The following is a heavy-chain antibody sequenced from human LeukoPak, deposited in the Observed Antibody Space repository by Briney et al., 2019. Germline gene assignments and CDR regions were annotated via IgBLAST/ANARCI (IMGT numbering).Heavy chain of an antibody. J-gene: IGHJ6*02. CDR3: ARYFFGSGSYSSMDV. D-gene: IGHD3-10*01. CDR2: IYSGGST. CDR1: GFTFSSYW. Sequence: GGSLRLSCAASGFTFSSYWMTWVRQAPGKGLEWVSVIYSGGSTYYADSVKGRFIISRDNSKNTLFLQMNSLRVEDTAVYYCARYFFGSGSYSSMDVWGQGTTVTVSS. V-gene: IGHV3-53*01.